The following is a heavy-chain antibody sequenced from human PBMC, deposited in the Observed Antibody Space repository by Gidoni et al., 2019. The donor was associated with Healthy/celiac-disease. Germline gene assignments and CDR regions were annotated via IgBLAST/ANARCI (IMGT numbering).Heavy chain of an antibody. CDR3: AREVSSCWFVFDY. CDR2: ISSSSIYF. V-gene: IGHV3-21*01. J-gene: IGHJ4*02. Sequence: VQPVEAGVSLGKPGRSLRVACAASGGTFSSYSIRWVRQTPGKGLELASSISSSSIYFYSAASVKGRFISSRDNAKTPLYLQMSSLSAEATAVYYSAREVSSCWFVFDYWGQGTLVTVSS. D-gene: IGHD6-19*01. CDR1: GGTFSSYS.